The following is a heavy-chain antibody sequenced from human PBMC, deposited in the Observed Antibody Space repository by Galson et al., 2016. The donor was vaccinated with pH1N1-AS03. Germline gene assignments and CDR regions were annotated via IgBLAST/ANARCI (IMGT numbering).Heavy chain of an antibody. CDR2: INPGGPPP. CDR1: GFTLTKHY. Sequence: ASGFTLTKHYIHWLRQAPGQGLQWMGIINPGGPPPKYAEKFQGRVIMTADTATRTVFMELSSLTSEDTAVYYCARDFLYYDKTWRFDTWAQGTLVTVSS. D-gene: IGHD3-16*01. V-gene: IGHV1-46*01. CDR3: ARDFLYYDKTWRFDT. J-gene: IGHJ5*02.